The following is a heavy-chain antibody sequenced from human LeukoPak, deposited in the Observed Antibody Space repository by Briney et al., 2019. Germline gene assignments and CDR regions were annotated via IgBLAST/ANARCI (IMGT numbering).Heavy chain of an antibody. CDR2: IWYDGSNK. V-gene: IGHV3-33*06. J-gene: IGHJ4*02. CDR1: GFTFSSYG. Sequence: SGGSLRLSCAASGFTFSSYGMHWVRQAPGKGLEWVAIIWYDGSNKYYADSVKGRFTISRDNSKNTLYLQMNSLGAEDTAVYYCAKDRGASGSYIGYYFDYWGQGTLVTVSS. CDR3: AKDRGASGSYIGYYFDY. D-gene: IGHD1-26*01.